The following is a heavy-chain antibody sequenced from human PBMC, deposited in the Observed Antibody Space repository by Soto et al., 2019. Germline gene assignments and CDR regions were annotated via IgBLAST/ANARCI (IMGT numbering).Heavy chain of an antibody. Sequence: GGSLRLSCAASGFTFSSYAMSWVRQAPGKGLEWVSAISGSGGSTYYADSVKGRFTISRDNSKNTLYLQMNSLRAEDTAVYYCAKDGPLLSRTYRTPSWFXPRCQATLLTLS. V-gene: IGHV3-23*01. CDR3: AKDGPLLSRTYRTPSWFXP. J-gene: IGHJ5*02. CDR1: GFTFSSYA. D-gene: IGHD2-2*01. CDR2: ISGSGGST.